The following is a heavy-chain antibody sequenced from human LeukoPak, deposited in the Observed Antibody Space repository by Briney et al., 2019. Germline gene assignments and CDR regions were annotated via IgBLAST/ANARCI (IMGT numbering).Heavy chain of an antibody. CDR1: GASIITTKYY. Sequence: SETLSLTRTVSGASIITTKYYWGWVRQPPEKGLEWIASIYHSGSTYYNTSLKTRATISVDTSKNQFSLKLTSVNAADTAVYYCARSLRDGYNYLAFDFWGRGTLVNVSA. V-gene: IGHV4-39*07. J-gene: IGHJ4*02. D-gene: IGHD5-24*01. CDR2: IYHSGST. CDR3: ARSLRDGYNYLAFDF.